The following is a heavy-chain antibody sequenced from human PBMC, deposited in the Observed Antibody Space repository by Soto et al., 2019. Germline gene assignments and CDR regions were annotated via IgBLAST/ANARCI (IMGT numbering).Heavy chain of an antibody. D-gene: IGHD3-10*01. J-gene: IGHJ4*02. CDR2: IYPGDSDT. CDR1: GYSFTSYW. CDR3: ARGLDYYGSGSYYGHFDY. V-gene: IGHV5-51*01. Sequence: GESLKISCKGSGYSFTSYWIGWVRQMPGKGLEWMGIIYPGDSDTRYSPSFQGQVTTSADKSISTAYLQWSSLKASDTAMYYCARGLDYYGSGSYYGHFDYWGQGTLVTVSS.